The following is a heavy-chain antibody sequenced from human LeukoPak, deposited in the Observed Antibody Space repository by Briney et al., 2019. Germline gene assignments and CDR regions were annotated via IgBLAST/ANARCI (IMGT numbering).Heavy chain of an antibody. CDR3: ARDRADYYYSSGCDY. J-gene: IGHJ4*02. CDR2: ISSSGGSI. D-gene: IGHD3-22*01. Sequence: PGGSLRLSCAASGFTFSSNDMSWVRQAPGKGLEWVSYISSSGGSIYYADSVKGRFTISRDNAKNSLYLQMNSLRVEDTGVYYCARDRADYYYSSGCDYWGQGTLVTVSS. CDR1: GFTFSSND. V-gene: IGHV3-48*03.